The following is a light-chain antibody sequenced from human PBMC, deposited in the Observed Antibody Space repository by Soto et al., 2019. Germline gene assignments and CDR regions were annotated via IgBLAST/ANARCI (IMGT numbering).Light chain of an antibody. Sequence: EIVLTQSPATLSLSPGERATLSCRASQSVGSYLAWYQQKPGQAPRLVIYDASKRATGITARSSGSGSGTDFTIAISGLQPNDVAVYYCQHRGSWPPLAFGGGTKVEIK. V-gene: IGKV3-11*01. J-gene: IGKJ4*01. CDR1: QSVGSY. CDR3: QHRGSWPPLA. CDR2: DAS.